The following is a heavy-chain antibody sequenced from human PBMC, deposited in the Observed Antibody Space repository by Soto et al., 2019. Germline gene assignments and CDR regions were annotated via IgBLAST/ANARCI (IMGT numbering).Heavy chain of an antibody. Sequence: GSLRLSCAASGFTFTRYSMSWGRRAPGKGLEWVSSISSTTNYIYYGDSMKGRFTISRDNAKNSLYLEMNSLRAEDTAVYYCARESEDLTSNFDYWGQGTLVTVSS. J-gene: IGHJ4*02. CDR3: ARESEDLTSNFDY. V-gene: IGHV3-21*06. CDR2: ISSTTNYI. CDR1: GFTFTRYS.